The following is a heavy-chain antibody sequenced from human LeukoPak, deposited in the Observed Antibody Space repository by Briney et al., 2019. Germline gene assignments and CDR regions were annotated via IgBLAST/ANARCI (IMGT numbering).Heavy chain of an antibody. CDR2: ISSSGSTI. CDR3: ARAPRSELLSFDWLLYFDY. V-gene: IGHV3-48*03. J-gene: IGHJ4*02. Sequence: GGSLRLSCAASGFTFSSYEMNWVRQAPGKGLEWVSYISSSGSTIYYADSVKGRFTISRDNAKKSLYLQMNSLRAEDTAVYYCARAPRSELLSFDWLLYFDYWGQGTLVTVSS. D-gene: IGHD3-9*01. CDR1: GFTFSSYE.